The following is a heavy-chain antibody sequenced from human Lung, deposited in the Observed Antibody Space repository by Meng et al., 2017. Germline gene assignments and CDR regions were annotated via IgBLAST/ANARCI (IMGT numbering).Heavy chain of an antibody. D-gene: IGHD5-12*01. Sequence: QVQLVQSGGEVKKPGASVKVSCKASGYTFTDYYIHWVRQAPGQGLEWMGRINPNSGGTNYVQKFQGRVTMTRDTSISTAYMELTRLRSDDTAIYYCARENVGDGGYDFDFWGRGTLVTVSS. CDR1: GYTFTDYY. V-gene: IGHV1-2*06. CDR2: INPNSGGT. J-gene: IGHJ4*02. CDR3: ARENVGDGGYDFDF.